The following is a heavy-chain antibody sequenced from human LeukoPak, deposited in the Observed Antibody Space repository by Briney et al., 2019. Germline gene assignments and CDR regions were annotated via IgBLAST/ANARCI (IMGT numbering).Heavy chain of an antibody. CDR1: GYTFTSYD. D-gene: IGHD1-1*01. CDR3: ARHKTGTFIPYYMDV. CDR2: MNPNSGNT. Sequence: ASVKVSCKASGYTFTSYDINWVRQATGQGLEWMGWMNPNSGNTGYAQKFQGRVTITRNTSISTVYMELRSLRSEDTAVYYCARHKTGTFIPYYMDVWGKGTTVTVSS. J-gene: IGHJ6*03. V-gene: IGHV1-8*03.